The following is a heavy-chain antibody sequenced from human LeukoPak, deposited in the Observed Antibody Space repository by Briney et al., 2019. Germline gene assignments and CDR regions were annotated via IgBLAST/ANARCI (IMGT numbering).Heavy chain of an antibody. V-gene: IGHV1-69*13. J-gene: IGHJ4*02. D-gene: IGHD5-18*01. Sequence: SVKVSCKASGGTFSSYAISWVRQAPGQGLEWMGGIIPIFGTADYAQKFLGRVTITADESTSTAYMELSSLRSEDTAVSYCARGVLSYGYGYFDYWSQGTLVTVSS. CDR3: ARGVLSYGYGYFDY. CDR1: GGTFSSYA. CDR2: IIPIFGTA.